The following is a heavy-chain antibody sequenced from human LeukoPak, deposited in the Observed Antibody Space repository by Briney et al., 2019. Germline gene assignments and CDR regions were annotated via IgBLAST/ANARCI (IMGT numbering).Heavy chain of an antibody. CDR2: INPNSGGT. V-gene: IGHV1-2*02. CDR3: ARESKYSSSFDY. D-gene: IGHD6-6*01. J-gene: IGHJ4*02. Sequence: ASVKVSCKASGYTFTGYYMHWVRQAPGQGLEWMGWINPNSGGTNYAQKFQGRVTMTRDTSTSTVYMELSSLRSEDTAVYYCARESKYSSSFDYWGQGTLVTVSS. CDR1: GYTFTGYY.